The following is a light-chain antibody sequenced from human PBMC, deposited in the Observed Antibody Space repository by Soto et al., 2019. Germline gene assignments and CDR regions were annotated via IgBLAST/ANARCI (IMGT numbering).Light chain of an antibody. Sequence: EIVMTQSPATLSVSPGERVTLSCRASHDIRSSLAWYQQKPGQAPRLLIYGASIRATGVPATFSGSGSGTEFTLSISSLQSEHLGVYYCQQDSSWPLTFGGGTKVEIK. J-gene: IGKJ4*01. V-gene: IGKV3-15*01. CDR3: QQDSSWPLT. CDR1: HDIRSS. CDR2: GAS.